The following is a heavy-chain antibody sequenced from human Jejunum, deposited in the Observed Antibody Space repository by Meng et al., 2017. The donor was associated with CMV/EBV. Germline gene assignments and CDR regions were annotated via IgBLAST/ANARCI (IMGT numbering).Heavy chain of an antibody. CDR3: ARVDCSTSCFSFDN. D-gene: IGHD2-2*01. CDR1: GGSISSCSYY. J-gene: IGHJ4*02. CDR2: IYYSGRT. V-gene: IGHV4-39*07. Sequence: GGSISSCSYYWGWIRQPPGKGLECIVNIYYSGRTYYNPSLKSRATISQDTYMNQFSLKLTSATAADTAVYYCARVDCSTSCFSFDNWGQGALVTVSS.